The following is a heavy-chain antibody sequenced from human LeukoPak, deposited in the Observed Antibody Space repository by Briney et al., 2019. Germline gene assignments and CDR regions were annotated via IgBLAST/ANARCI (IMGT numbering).Heavy chain of an antibody. CDR2: IYHSGST. V-gene: IGHV4-38-2*01. CDR3: ATGWSGYYWTT. J-gene: IGHJ5*02. D-gene: IGHD3-3*01. Sequence: PSETLSLTCCVSGYSISSGYYWGWIRQPPGKGLEWIGSIYHSGSTYYNTSLKSRVTISVDTSKNQFSLKLNSVTAADTAVYYCATGWSGYYWTTWGQGTLVAVSS. CDR1: GYSISSGYY.